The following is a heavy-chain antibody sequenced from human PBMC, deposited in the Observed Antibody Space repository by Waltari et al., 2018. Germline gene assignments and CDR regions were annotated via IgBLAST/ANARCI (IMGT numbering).Heavy chain of an antibody. CDR2: IYYSGST. V-gene: IGHV4-59*01. CDR1: GGSISSYY. D-gene: IGHD1-7*01. J-gene: IGHJ5*02. CDR3: ARAGTGTKSWWFDP. Sequence: QVQLQESGPGLVKPSETLSLTCTVSGGSISSYYWSWIRQPPGKGLEWIGYIYYSGSTNYNPSLKSRVTISVDTSKNQFSLKLSSVTAADTAVYYCARAGTGTKSWWFDPWGQRTLVTVSS.